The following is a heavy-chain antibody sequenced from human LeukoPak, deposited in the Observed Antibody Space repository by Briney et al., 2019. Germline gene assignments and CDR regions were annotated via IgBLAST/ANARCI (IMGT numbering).Heavy chain of an antibody. Sequence: PGGSLRLSCAASGSTFSSYSMNWVRQAPGQGLEWVSSISSSSSYIYYADSVKGRFTISRDNAKNSLYLQMNSLRAEDTAVYYCARETWSGYYKGFDYWGQGTLVTVSS. D-gene: IGHD3-3*01. CDR3: ARETWSGYYKGFDY. CDR1: GSTFSSYS. CDR2: ISSSSSYI. J-gene: IGHJ4*02. V-gene: IGHV3-21*01.